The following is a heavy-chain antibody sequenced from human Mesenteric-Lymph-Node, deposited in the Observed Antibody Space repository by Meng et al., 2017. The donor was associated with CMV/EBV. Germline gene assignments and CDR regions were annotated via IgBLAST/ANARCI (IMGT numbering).Heavy chain of an antibody. CDR3: ARVGFEVVPAAITTYYYYGMDV. Sequence: GESLKISCAASGFTFDDYGMSWVRQAPGKGLEWVSGINWNGGDKGCAVSMKGRLTISRDNAKNSLYLQMNSLRAEDTAVYYCARVGFEVVPAAITTYYYYGMDVWGQGTTVTVSS. D-gene: IGHD2-2*01. CDR1: GFTFDDYG. CDR2: INWNGGDK. V-gene: IGHV3-20*04. J-gene: IGHJ6*02.